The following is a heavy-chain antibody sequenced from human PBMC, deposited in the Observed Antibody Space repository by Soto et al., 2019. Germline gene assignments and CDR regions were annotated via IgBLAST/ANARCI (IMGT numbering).Heavy chain of an antibody. Sequence: VSCKASGGTFSGYTISWVRQAPGQGLEWMGRIIPILGIANYAQKFQGRVTITADKSTSTAYMELSSLRSEDTAVYYCARGYSSSDAFDIWGQGTMVTVSS. J-gene: IGHJ3*02. CDR3: ARGYSSSDAFDI. D-gene: IGHD6-6*01. V-gene: IGHV1-69*02. CDR2: IIPILGIA. CDR1: GGTFSGYT.